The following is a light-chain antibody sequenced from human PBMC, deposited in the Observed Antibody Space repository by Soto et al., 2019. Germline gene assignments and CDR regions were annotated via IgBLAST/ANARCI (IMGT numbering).Light chain of an antibody. V-gene: IGKV2-30*02. Sequence: DVVMTQSPLSLPVALGQPASISCRASQSLVHSDGNTYLSWFQQRPGQSPRRLIFQVSNRDSGVPDRVSGSGSGTDFTMKISRVEAEDVGIYYGMQGTHWPFTFGPGTKVDIK. CDR2: QVS. CDR1: QSLVHSDGNTY. CDR3: MQGTHWPFT. J-gene: IGKJ3*01.